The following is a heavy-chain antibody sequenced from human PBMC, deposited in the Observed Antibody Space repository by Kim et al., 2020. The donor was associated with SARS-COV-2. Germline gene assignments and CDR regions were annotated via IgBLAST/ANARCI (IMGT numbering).Heavy chain of an antibody. CDR2: ISYDGSNK. Sequence: GGSLRLSCAASGFTFSSYAMHWVRQAPGKGLEWVAVISYDGSNKYYADSVKGRFTISRDNSKNTLYLQMNSLRAEDTAVYYCARSGRIEGYFDYWGQGTLVTVSS. D-gene: IGHD2-15*01. J-gene: IGHJ4*02. CDR3: ARSGRIEGYFDY. CDR1: GFTFSSYA. V-gene: IGHV3-30*04.